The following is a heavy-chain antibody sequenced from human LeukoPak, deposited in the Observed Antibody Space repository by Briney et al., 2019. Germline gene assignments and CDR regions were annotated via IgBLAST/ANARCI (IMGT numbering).Heavy chain of an antibody. J-gene: IGHJ4*02. D-gene: IGHD3-10*01. CDR3: ARGGYYGSGNYHLEFDY. Sequence: SETLSLTCNVSGGSISNYYWSWIRQPAGKGLEWIGRIYTSGSTNYNPSLKSRVTMSVDTSKNQFSLKLSSVTAADTAVYYCARGGYYGSGNYHLEFDYWGQGTLVTVSS. V-gene: IGHV4-4*07. CDR2: IYTSGST. CDR1: GGSISNYY.